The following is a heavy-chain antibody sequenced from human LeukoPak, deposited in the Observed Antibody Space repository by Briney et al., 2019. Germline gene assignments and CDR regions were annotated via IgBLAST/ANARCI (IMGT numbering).Heavy chain of an antibody. CDR3: ARGSYRWLQLGGFWFDP. CDR2: IYYSGHT. J-gene: IGHJ5*02. CDR1: GGSISSRNYY. Sequence: PSETLSLTCTVSGGSISSRNYYWGWIRQPPGKGLEWIGTIYYSGHTYYNPSLKSRVTISVDTSKNQFSLKLSSVTAADTAVYYCARGSYRWLQLGGFWFDPWGQGTLVTVSS. V-gene: IGHV4-39*07. D-gene: IGHD5-24*01.